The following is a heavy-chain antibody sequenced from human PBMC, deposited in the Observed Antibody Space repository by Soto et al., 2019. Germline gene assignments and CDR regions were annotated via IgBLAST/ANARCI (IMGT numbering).Heavy chain of an antibody. CDR3: AKDDHHYDFWSGLFDP. J-gene: IGHJ5*02. CDR1: GFTFSSYA. D-gene: IGHD3-3*01. Sequence: GGSLRLSCAASGFTFSSYAMHWVRQAPGKGLEWVAVISYDGSNKYYADSVKGRFTISRDNSKNTLYLQMNSLRAEDTAVYYCAKDDHHYDFWSGLFDPWGQGTLVTVSS. V-gene: IGHV3-30*04. CDR2: ISYDGSNK.